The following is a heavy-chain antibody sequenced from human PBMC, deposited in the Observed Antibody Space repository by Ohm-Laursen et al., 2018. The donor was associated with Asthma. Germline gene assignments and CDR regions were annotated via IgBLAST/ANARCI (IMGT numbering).Heavy chain of an antibody. Sequence: SLRLSCAASGFTFSNYHMCWVRQAPGKGLEWVSCLSGPGTKTYNVDSVTGRFTISRDNSKNTLYLQMNSLRVEDTAVFYCARMTGGYYYSHWGQGILVTVSS. CDR3: ARMTGGYYYSH. CDR2: LSGPGTKT. V-gene: IGHV3-23*01. D-gene: IGHD3-22*01. J-gene: IGHJ4*02. CDR1: GFTFSNYH.